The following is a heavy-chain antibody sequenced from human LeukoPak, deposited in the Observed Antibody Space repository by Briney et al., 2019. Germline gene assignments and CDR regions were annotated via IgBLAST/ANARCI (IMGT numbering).Heavy chain of an antibody. Sequence: PSETLSLTCTVSGGSISSYYWSWIRQPPGKGLEWIGYIYYSGSTNYNPSLKSRVTISVDTSKNQFSLKLSSVAAADTAVYFCARGPYSYDSSGAFDIWGQGTMVTVSS. CDR3: ARGPYSYDSSGAFDI. D-gene: IGHD3-22*01. CDR1: GGSISSYY. V-gene: IGHV4-59*08. J-gene: IGHJ3*02. CDR2: IYYSGST.